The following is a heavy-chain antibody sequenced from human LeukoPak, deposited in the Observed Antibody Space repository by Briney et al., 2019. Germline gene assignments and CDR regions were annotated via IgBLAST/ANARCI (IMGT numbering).Heavy chain of an antibody. J-gene: IGHJ5*02. D-gene: IGHD4-11*01. CDR1: GGTFSSYA. CDR2: IIPIFGTA. CDR3: ARVSDYIGNWFDP. Sequence: ASVKVSCKASGGTFSSYAISWVRQAPGQGLEWMGGIIPIFGTANYAQKFQGRVTITADESTSTAYMELSSLRSEDTAVYYCARVSDYIGNWFDPWGQGTLVTVSS. V-gene: IGHV1-69*01.